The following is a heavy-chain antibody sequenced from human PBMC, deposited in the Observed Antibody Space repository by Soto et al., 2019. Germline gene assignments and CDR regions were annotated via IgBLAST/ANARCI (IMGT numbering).Heavy chain of an antibody. CDR2: IYYSGST. J-gene: IGHJ4*02. Sequence: PSETLSLTCTVSGGSISSYYWSWIRQPPGKGLEWIGYIYYSGSTNYNPSLKSRVTISVDTSKNQFSLKLSSVTAADTAVYYCARHGGFYYDFWSGYPLFDYWGRGTLVTVSS. CDR1: GGSISSYY. D-gene: IGHD3-3*01. CDR3: ARHGGFYYDFWSGYPLFDY. V-gene: IGHV4-59*08.